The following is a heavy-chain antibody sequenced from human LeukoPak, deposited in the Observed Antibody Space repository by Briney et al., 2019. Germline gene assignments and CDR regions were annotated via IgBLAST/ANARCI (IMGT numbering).Heavy chain of an antibody. Sequence: GASVKVSCKASGYTFTSYAIHWVRQAPGQRLEWMGWINAGNGNTNYAQKLQGRVTMTTDTSTSTAYMELRSLRSDDTAVYYCARVYQLPSFYYYYYMDVWGKGTTVTVSS. CDR2: INAGNGNT. CDR3: ARVYQLPSFYYYYYMDV. V-gene: IGHV1-3*01. CDR1: GYTFTSYA. D-gene: IGHD2-2*01. J-gene: IGHJ6*03.